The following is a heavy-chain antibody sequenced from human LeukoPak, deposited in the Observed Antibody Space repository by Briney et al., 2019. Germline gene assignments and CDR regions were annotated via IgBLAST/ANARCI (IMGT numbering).Heavy chain of an antibody. J-gene: IGHJ4*02. Sequence: GGSLRLSCAASGITFSDSFMNWIRQAPGRGLEWLSYISHSGSNLDYAESVRGRFTISRDNANHSLYLQINSLRAEDTAVYYCARGDSSGVPDYWGQGTLVTVSS. CDR3: ARGDSSGVPDY. CDR2: ISHSGSNL. D-gene: IGHD3-22*01. V-gene: IGHV3-11*01. CDR1: GITFSDSF.